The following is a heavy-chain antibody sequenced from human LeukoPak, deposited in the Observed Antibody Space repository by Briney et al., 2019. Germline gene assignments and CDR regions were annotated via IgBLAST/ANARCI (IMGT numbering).Heavy chain of an antibody. CDR3: ARGVPTGYYTSCYDY. Sequence: GGSLRLSCAASGINFSGSEMNWVRQAPGKGLERVSYISSSGTTIYYAESVKGRFTISRDNAKNSLYLQMNSLRAEDTAVYYCARGVPTGYYTSCYDYWGQGTLVTVSS. J-gene: IGHJ4*02. CDR2: ISSSGTTI. V-gene: IGHV3-48*03. D-gene: IGHD3/OR15-3a*01. CDR1: GINFSGSE.